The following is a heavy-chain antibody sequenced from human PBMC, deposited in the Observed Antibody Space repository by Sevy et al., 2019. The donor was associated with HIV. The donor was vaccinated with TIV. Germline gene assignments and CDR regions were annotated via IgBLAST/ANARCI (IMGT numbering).Heavy chain of an antibody. V-gene: IGHV1-46*01. J-gene: IGHJ5*02. CDR1: GYTFTNYY. CDR2: IDPSGGTR. D-gene: IGHD2-21*01. Sequence: ASVKVSCKTSGYTFTNYYMHWVRQAPGQGLEWMGLIDPSGGTRSDAQKFQGRVTMTRDTSTSTVNMVLSSLRSDDTALYYCVRGDCGGDCSPHWFDPWCQGTLVTVSS. CDR3: VRGDCGGDCSPHWFDP.